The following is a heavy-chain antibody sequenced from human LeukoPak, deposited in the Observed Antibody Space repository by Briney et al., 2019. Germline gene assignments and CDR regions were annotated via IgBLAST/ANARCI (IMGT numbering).Heavy chain of an antibody. CDR1: GITFSSFA. CDR3: AKDRWLYDY. Sequence: PGGSLRLSCGASGITFSSFAMAWVRQAPGXGLEWVSCISTGGGGTYYADSVKGRFTVSRDNSKNTLYLQMNSLRAEDTAVYYCAKDRWLYDYWGQGTLVTVSS. V-gene: IGHV3-23*01. D-gene: IGHD5-12*01. J-gene: IGHJ4*02. CDR2: ISTGGGGT.